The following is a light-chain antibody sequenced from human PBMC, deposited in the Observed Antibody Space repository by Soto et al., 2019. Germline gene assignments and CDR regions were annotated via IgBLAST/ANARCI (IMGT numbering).Light chain of an antibody. CDR1: QSVSSNY. V-gene: IGKV3-20*01. CDR3: QQYGSSPWT. Sequence: EIVLTQSPGTLSLSPWERATLSCRASQSVSSNYLAWYQQKPGQAPRPLIYGASSRATGIPDRFSGRGAGTDFTLTISRLESEDFAVYYCQQYGSSPWTFGQGTKVEIK. CDR2: GAS. J-gene: IGKJ1*01.